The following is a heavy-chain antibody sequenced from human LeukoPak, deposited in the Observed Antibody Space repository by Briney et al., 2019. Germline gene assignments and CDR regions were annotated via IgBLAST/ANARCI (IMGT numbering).Heavy chain of an antibody. CDR2: IGGGDT. D-gene: IGHD1-1*01. CDR1: EFTFSIHP. J-gene: IGHJ4*02. Sequence: GGSLGLSCEGSEFTFSIHPISGVRQAPGKGLRWVSTIGGGDTYYADSVKGRFTISRDDSQSTVHLQMNSLRAEDTAVYYCAKDWIPYNRVFDCFDFWGQGTLVTVSS. V-gene: IGHV3-23*01. CDR3: AKDWIPYNRVFDCFDF.